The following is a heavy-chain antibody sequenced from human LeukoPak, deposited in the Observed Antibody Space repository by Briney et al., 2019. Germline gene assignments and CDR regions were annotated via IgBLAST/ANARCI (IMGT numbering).Heavy chain of an antibody. CDR2: INAEGSIR. CDR1: GFTFGNSW. J-gene: IGHJ3*01. V-gene: IGHV3-74*01. Sequence: HPGGSLRLSCAPSGFTFGNSWVHWVRQAPGGGLVWVSLINAEGSIRTYADSVTGRFTIARDNARNTLSLQMNSLTIEDTAVYYCIVAVEPPDSDGFDVWGQGTMITVSS. D-gene: IGHD1-14*01. CDR3: IVAVEPPDSDGFDV.